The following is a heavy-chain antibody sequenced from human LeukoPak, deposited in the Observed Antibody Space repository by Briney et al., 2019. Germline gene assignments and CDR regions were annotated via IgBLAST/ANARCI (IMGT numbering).Heavy chain of an antibody. CDR3: ARDIAAAGNQGI. D-gene: IGHD6-13*01. V-gene: IGHV3-33*08. CDR1: GFTFSSYA. J-gene: IGHJ3*02. Sequence: GGSLRLSCAASGFTFSSYAMSWVRQAPGKGLEWVAVIWYDGSNKYYADSVKGRFTISRDNSKNTLYLQMNSLRAEDTAVYYCARDIAAAGNQGIWGQGTMVTVSS. CDR2: IWYDGSNK.